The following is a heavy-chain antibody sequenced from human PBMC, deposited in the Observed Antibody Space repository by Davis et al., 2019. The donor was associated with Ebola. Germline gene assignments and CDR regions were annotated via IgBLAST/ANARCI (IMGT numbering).Heavy chain of an antibody. CDR2: IYRDGRT. CDR3: ARHVYGDFWFFDL. J-gene: IGHJ2*01. D-gene: IGHD4-17*01. CDR1: GFIVSDKY. V-gene: IGHV3-53*01. Sequence: PGGSLRLSCAASGFIVSDKYMSWVRQAPGKGLEWVSVIYRDGRTYYADSVKGRFTISRDNSNNTVSLQMNSVRAEDTADYYCARHVYGDFWFFDLWGRGTHVTVSS.